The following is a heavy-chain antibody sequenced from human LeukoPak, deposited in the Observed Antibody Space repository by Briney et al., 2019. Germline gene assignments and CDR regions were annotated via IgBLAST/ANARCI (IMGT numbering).Heavy chain of an antibody. CDR1: GFTFSSYA. CDR3: AKGAFCSGSSCSTIWDY. Sequence: PGGSLRLSCAASGFTFSSYAMHWVRQAPGKGLEWVAVISYDGSNKYYADSVKGRFTISRDNSKNTLYLQMNSLRTEDTAVYYCAKGAFCSGSSCSTIWDYWGQGTLVTVSS. CDR2: ISYDGSNK. J-gene: IGHJ4*02. D-gene: IGHD2-2*02. V-gene: IGHV3-30-3*01.